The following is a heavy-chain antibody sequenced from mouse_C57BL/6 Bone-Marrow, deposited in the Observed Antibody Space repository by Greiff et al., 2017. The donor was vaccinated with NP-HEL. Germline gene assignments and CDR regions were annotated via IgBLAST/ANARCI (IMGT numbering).Heavy chain of an antibody. J-gene: IGHJ3*01. CDR2: ISSGGSYT. CDR3: ARHSITTVVAPFAD. CDR1: GFTFSSYG. V-gene: IGHV5-6*02. D-gene: IGHD1-1*01. Sequence: EVMLVESGGDLVKPGGSLKLSCAASGFTFSSYGMSWVRQTPDKRLEWVATISSGGSYTYYPDSVKGRFTISRDNAKNTLYLQMSSLKSEDTAMYYCARHSITTVVAPFADWGQGTLVTVSA.